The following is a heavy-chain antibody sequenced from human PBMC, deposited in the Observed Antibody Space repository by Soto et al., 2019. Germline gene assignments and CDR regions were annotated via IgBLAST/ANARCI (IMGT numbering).Heavy chain of an antibody. CDR2: INSDGNST. V-gene: IGHV3-74*03. J-gene: IGHJ4*02. D-gene: IGHD6-19*01. Sequence: GGSLRLSCAASGFTFSRYWMHWVRQAPGKGLMWVSRINSDGNSTMYADSVKGRFTISRDNAKNTLYLQMNSLRAEDTAVYYCARVLYERGASRGGYSRGWYGEFDYWGQGILVTVSS. CDR3: ARVLYERGASRGGYSRGWYGEFDY. CDR1: GFTFSRYW.